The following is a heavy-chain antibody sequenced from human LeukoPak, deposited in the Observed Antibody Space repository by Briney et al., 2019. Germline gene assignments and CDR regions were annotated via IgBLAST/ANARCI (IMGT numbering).Heavy chain of an antibody. CDR3: VILATMAGSSSWDFDY. CDR1: GYTFTSYY. CDR2: INPSGGST. V-gene: IGHV1-46*01. Sequence: ASVKVSCKASGYTFTSYYMHWVRQAPGQGLEWMGIINPSGGSTSYAQKFQGRVTMTRDTSTSTVYMELSSLRSEDTAVYYCVILATMAGSSSWDFDYWGQGTLVTVSS. D-gene: IGHD6-13*01. J-gene: IGHJ4*02.